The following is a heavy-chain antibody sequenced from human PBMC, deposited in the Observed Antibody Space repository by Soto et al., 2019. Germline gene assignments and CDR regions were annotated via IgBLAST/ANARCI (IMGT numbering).Heavy chain of an antibody. CDR3: ARALGERIYYFDS. Sequence: EVQLVETGGGLIQPGGSLRLSCAASGFTVSSNFLSWVRQAPGKGLEWVSVIYSGGSTYYADSVKGRFNISRDNSKNTLYLQMNRLRAEDTAVYYCARALGERIYYFDSWGQGTLVTVSS. CDR1: GFTVSSNF. V-gene: IGHV3-53*02. CDR2: IYSGGST. J-gene: IGHJ4*02. D-gene: IGHD1-26*01.